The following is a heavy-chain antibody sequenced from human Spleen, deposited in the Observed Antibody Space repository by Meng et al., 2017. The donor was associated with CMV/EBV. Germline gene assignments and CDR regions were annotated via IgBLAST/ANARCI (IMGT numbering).Heavy chain of an antibody. J-gene: IGHJ6*02. V-gene: IGHV3-48*04. CDR3: ARAVDQSYGMDV. CDR1: GFTFSSYT. D-gene: IGHD2-2*01. CDR2: ISSSGRAV. Sequence: GESLKISCTASGFTFSSYTMNWVRQPPGKGLEWVSYISSSGRAVHYADSLRGRFTVSRDNAKNSLYLQMNSLRADDTAVYYCARAVDQSYGMDVWGQGTTVTVSS.